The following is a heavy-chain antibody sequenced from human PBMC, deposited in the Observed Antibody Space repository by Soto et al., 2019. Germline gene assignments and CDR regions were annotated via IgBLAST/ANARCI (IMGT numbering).Heavy chain of an antibody. CDR2: IIPIFGTA. CDR1: GGTFSSYA. CDR3: ARNPRGYGFPFDP. D-gene: IGHD5-18*01. Sequence: SVKVSCKASGGTFSSYAISWVRQAPGQGLEWMGGIIPIFGTANYAQKFQGRVTITADKSTSTAYMELSSLRSEDTAVYYCARNPRGYGFPFDPWGQGTLVTVSS. V-gene: IGHV1-69*06. J-gene: IGHJ5*02.